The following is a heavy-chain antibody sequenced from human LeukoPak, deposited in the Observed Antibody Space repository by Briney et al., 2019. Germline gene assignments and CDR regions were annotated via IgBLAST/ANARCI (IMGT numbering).Heavy chain of an antibody. J-gene: IGHJ6*02. CDR3: ARVLGYCSSTSCYERSNYYYGMDV. V-gene: IGHV1-8*02. D-gene: IGHD2-2*01. CDR1: GYTFTSYG. CDR2: MNPNSGNT. Sequence: APVKVSCKASGYTFTSYGISWVRQAPGQGLEWMGWMNPNSGNTGYAQKFQGRVTMTRNTSISTAYMELSSLRSEDTAVYYCARVLGYCSSTSCYERSNYYYGMDVWGQGTTVTVSS.